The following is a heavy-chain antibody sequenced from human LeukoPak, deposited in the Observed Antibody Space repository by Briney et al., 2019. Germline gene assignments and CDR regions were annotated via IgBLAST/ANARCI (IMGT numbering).Heavy chain of an antibody. CDR2: INPSGGST. D-gene: IGHD6-13*01. CDR3: RAAGTRDAFDI. CDR1: GYTFTSYY. J-gene: IGHJ3*02. V-gene: IGHV1-46*01. Sequence: ASVKVSCKASGYTFTSYYMHWVRQAPGQGLEWMGIINPSGGSTSYAQKFQGRVTMIRDTSTSTVYMELSSLRSEDTAVYYCRAAGTRDAFDIWGQGTMVTVSS.